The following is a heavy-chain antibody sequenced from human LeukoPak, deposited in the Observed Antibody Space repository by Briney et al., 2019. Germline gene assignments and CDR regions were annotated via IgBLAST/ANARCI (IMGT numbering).Heavy chain of an antibody. J-gene: IGHJ4*02. Sequence: GGSLRLSCAASGFTFSSYGMHWVRQAPGKGLEWVAVISYDGSNKYYADSVKGRFTISRDNSKNTLYLQMNSLRAEDTAVYYCAKGFYGDYFYFDYWGQGTLVTVSS. V-gene: IGHV3-30*18. CDR2: ISYDGSNK. D-gene: IGHD4-17*01. CDR1: GFTFSSYG. CDR3: AKGFYGDYFYFDY.